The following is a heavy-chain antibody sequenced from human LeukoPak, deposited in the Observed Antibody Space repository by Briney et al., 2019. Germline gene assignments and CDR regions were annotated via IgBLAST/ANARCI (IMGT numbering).Heavy chain of an antibody. CDR1: GFTFSSYS. CDR2: ISSSSSYI. J-gene: IGHJ4*02. CDR3: ASGSSSLIDY. Sequence: GGSLRLSCAASGFTFSSYSMNWVRQAPGKGLEWVSSISSSSSYIYYADSMKGRFTISRDNAKNSLYLQMNSLRAEDTAVYYCASGSSSLIDYWGQGTLVTVSS. V-gene: IGHV3-21*01. D-gene: IGHD6-13*01.